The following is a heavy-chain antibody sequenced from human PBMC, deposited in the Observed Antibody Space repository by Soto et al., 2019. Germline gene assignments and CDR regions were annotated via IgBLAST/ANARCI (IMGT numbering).Heavy chain of an antibody. V-gene: IGHV4-59*01. J-gene: IGHJ4*02. CDR1: GGSISSYY. Sequence: QVQLQESGPGLVKPSETLSLTCTVSGGSISSYYWNWIRQPPGKGLEWIGYIHYSGSTSYNPSIKSRVTISLDTSKNRFSLNLNSVTAADTAVYHCARDSTWGLGFFDYWGQGTLVTVSS. CDR3: ARDSTWGLGFFDY. D-gene: IGHD2-21*01. CDR2: IHYSGST.